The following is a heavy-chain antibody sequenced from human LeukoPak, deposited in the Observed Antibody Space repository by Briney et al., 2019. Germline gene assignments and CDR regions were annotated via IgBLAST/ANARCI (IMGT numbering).Heavy chain of an antibody. V-gene: IGHV4-61*02. CDR1: GGSISSGSYY. CDR2: IYTSGST. J-gene: IGHJ5*02. D-gene: IGHD3-3*01. Sequence: PSQTLSLTCTVSGGSISSGSYYWSWIRQPAGKGLEWIGRIYTSGSTNYNPSLKSRVTISVDTSKNQFSLKLSSVTAADTAVYYCARAPYDFWSGYRGRWFDPWGQGTLVTVSS. CDR3: ARAPYDFWSGYRGRWFDP.